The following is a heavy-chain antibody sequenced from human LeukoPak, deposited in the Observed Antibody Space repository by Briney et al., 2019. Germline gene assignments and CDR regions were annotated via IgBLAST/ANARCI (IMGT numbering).Heavy chain of an antibody. J-gene: IGHJ4*02. V-gene: IGHV3-30*18. CDR1: GFTFSSYG. Sequence: PGGSLRLSCAASGFTFSSYGMHWVRQAPGKGLEWVAVISYDGSNKYYADSVKGRFTISRDNSKNTLCLQTNSLRAEDTAVYYCAKGGGSYYYTHLDYWGQGTLVTVSS. CDR2: ISYDGSNK. D-gene: IGHD1-26*01. CDR3: AKGGGSYYYTHLDY.